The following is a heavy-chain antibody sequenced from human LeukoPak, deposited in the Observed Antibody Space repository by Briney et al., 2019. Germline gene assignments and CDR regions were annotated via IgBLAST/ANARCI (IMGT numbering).Heavy chain of an antibody. CDR3: ARAPLSGSWFDY. J-gene: IGHJ4*02. Sequence: GGSLIHSCAASGFTFSSYSMNWVRQAPGKGLGRVSSISSSSSYIYYADSVKGRFTISRDNAKNSLYLQMNSLRAEDTAVYYCARAPLSGSWFDYWGQGTLVTVSS. V-gene: IGHV3-21*01. CDR1: GFTFSSYS. CDR2: ISSSSSYI. D-gene: IGHD1-26*01.